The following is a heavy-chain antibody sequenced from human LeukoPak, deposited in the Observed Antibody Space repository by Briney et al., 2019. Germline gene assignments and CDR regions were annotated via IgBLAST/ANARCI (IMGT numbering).Heavy chain of an antibody. V-gene: IGHV1-2*02. J-gene: IGHJ4*02. CDR2: INPNSGGT. Sequence: GASVKVSCKASGSTFTDYYMHWVRQAPGQGLEWMGWINPNSGGTNFAQKFQGRVTMTRDTSISTAYMELNRLRSDDTAVYYCARVFRSITARLDFDYWGQGTLVTVSS. CDR3: ARVFRSITARLDFDY. CDR1: GSTFTDYY. D-gene: IGHD6-6*01.